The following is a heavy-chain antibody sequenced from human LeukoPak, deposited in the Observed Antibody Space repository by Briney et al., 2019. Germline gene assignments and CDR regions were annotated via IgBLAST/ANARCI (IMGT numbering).Heavy chain of an antibody. V-gene: IGHV3-30*18. J-gene: IGHJ4*02. CDR3: AKGNDIGGYYYPHFDY. CDR2: ISSDGNNK. D-gene: IGHD3-22*01. Sequence: GGSLRLSCAASGFIFSSDAMNWVRQAPGKGLEWVAVISSDGNNKNYVDSVKGRFTFSRDNSKNALYLQMNSLRAEDTAVYYCAKGNDIGGYYYPHFDYWGQGTLVTVSS. CDR1: GFIFSSDA.